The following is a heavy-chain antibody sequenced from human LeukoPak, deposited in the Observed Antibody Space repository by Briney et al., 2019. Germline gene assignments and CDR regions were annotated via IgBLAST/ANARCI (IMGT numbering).Heavy chain of an antibody. CDR1: GFTFSHYG. V-gene: IGHV3-33*06. CDR3: AKDAQRGFDYSNSLQN. J-gene: IGHJ1*01. D-gene: IGHD4-11*01. CDR2: IWSDGSDK. Sequence: GGSLRLSCVASGFTFSHYGMHWVRQTPGAGLEWVAVIWSDGSDKYYAKSVKGRFTISRDNSKNSLFLQMNSLRAEDTAVYYCAKDAQRGFDYSNSLQNWGQGILVTVSS.